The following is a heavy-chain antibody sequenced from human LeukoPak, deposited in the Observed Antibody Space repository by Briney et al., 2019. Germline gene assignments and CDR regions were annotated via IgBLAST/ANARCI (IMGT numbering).Heavy chain of an antibody. CDR2: MSPNSGNA. Sequence: ASVKVSCKASGYTLTSYHITWVRQATGQGLEWMGWMSPNSGNAGYAQKFQDRVTFTSVNSISTAYMELSRLRSEDAAMYFCVRVDGAMTEGDLDLWGQGTLVTVSS. J-gene: IGHJ5*02. D-gene: IGHD1-26*01. CDR1: GYTLTSYH. V-gene: IGHV1-8*03. CDR3: VRVDGAMTEGDLDL.